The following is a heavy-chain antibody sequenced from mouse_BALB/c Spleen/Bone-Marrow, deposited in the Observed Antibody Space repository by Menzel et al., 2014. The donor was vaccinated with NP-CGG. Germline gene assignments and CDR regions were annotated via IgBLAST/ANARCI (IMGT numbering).Heavy chain of an antibody. CDR2: ISDGGSYT. J-gene: IGHJ2*01. CDR3: ARGSSYFDY. Sequence: DVHLVESGGGLVKPGGSLKLSCAASGFTLSDYYMYWVRQTPEKRLEWVATISDGGSYTYYPDSVKGRFTISRDNAKNNLYLQMSSLKSEDTAMYYCARGSSYFDYWGQGTTLTVSS. D-gene: IGHD1-1*01. CDR1: GFTLSDYY. V-gene: IGHV5-4*02.